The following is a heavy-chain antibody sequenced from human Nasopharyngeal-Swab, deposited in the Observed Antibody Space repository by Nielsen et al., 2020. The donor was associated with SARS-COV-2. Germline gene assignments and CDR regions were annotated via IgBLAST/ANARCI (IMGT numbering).Heavy chain of an antibody. CDR1: GFTFSSYD. CDR2: ISHDGSNR. D-gene: IGHD3-10*01. CDR3: ARVAYGSGANDY. Sequence: GGSLRLSCAASGFTFSSYDMHWVRQAPGKGLEWVAVISHDGSNRYYADSVKGRFTISRDNAKNSLYLQMNSLRAEDTAVYYCARVAYGSGANDYWGQGTLVTVSS. V-gene: IGHV3-30*03. J-gene: IGHJ4*02.